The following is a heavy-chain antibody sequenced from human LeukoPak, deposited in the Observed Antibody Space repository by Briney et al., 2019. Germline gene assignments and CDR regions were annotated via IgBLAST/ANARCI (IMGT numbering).Heavy chain of an antibody. CDR3: ARDRTARRDY. J-gene: IGHJ4*02. D-gene: IGHD6-6*01. Sequence: GGSLRLPCAASGFTFSSYAMHWVRQAPGKGLEWVAVISYDGSNKYYADSVKGRFTISRDNSKNTLYLQMNSLRAEDTAVYYCARDRTARRDYWGQGTLVTVSS. V-gene: IGHV3-30-3*01. CDR1: GFTFSSYA. CDR2: ISYDGSNK.